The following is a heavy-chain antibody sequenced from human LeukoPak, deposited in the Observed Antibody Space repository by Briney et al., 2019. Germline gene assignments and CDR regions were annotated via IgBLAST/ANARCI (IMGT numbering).Heavy chain of an antibody. D-gene: IGHD5-18*01. Sequence: SETLSLTCTVSGGSISSYYWSRIRQPPGKGLEWIGYIYYSGSTNYNPSLKSRVTISVDTSKNQFSLKLSSVTAADTAVYYCARHIDTAGANAFDIWGQGTMVTVSS. CDR1: GGSISSYY. CDR3: ARHIDTAGANAFDI. V-gene: IGHV4-59*08. CDR2: IYYSGST. J-gene: IGHJ3*02.